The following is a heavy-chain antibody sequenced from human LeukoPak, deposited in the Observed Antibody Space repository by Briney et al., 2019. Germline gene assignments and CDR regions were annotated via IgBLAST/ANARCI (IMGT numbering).Heavy chain of an antibody. V-gene: IGHV1-46*01. CDR3: ARDSLYGVVDY. J-gene: IGHJ4*02. Sequence: ASVKVSCKTSGYTFTSYYIHWVRQARGQGLEWMGIINPSGGSTSYAQKFQGRVTMTRDTSTSTVYMYLSSLRSEDTAVYYCARDSLYGVVDYWGQGTLVTVSS. D-gene: IGHD4-17*01. CDR1: GYTFTSYY. CDR2: INPSGGST.